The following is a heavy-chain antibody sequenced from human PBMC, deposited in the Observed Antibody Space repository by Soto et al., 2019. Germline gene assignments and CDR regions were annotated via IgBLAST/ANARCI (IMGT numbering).Heavy chain of an antibody. J-gene: IGHJ4*02. Sequence: EVQLVETGGGLIQPGGSLRLSCAASGFTVSSNYMNWVRQAPGKGLEWVSVIFSGGNTYYADSVKARFTISRDNSKNILYRQMNSLKADDTGVYYCARDVGGGYYDYWGQGTLVTVSS. CDR2: IFSGGNT. CDR1: GFTVSSNY. D-gene: IGHD3-3*01. V-gene: IGHV3-53*02. CDR3: ARDVGGGYYDY.